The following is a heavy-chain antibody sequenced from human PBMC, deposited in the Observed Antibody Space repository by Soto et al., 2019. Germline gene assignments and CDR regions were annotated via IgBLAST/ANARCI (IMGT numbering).Heavy chain of an antibody. Sequence: QVQLQESGPGLVKPSETLSLTCIVSGGSISNYYWSWIRQPPGKGLEWIGYIYYRGSTNYNPSLKSRGTLSVDTSKNQFSLKRSSVTAADTAVYYCARGGYNWNDVTDYWGQGTLVTVSS. V-gene: IGHV4-59*01. CDR1: GGSISNYY. CDR2: IYYRGST. CDR3: ARGGYNWNDVTDY. D-gene: IGHD1-20*01. J-gene: IGHJ4*02.